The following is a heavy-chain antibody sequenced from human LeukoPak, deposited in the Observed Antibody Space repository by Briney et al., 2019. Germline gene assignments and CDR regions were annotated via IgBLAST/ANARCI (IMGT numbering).Heavy chain of an antibody. J-gene: IGHJ4*02. CDR1: EFTVSNYG. V-gene: IGHV3-33*01. CDR3: ARDLGGVDY. Sequence: PGGSLRLSCAASEFTVSNYGMHWVRQAPGKGLEWVAIIWYDGSNKFYEDSVKGRFTISRDNSKNTLYLQMNSLRAEDTAVYYCARDLGGVDYWGQGTLVTVSS. CDR2: IWYDGSNK. D-gene: IGHD3-16*01.